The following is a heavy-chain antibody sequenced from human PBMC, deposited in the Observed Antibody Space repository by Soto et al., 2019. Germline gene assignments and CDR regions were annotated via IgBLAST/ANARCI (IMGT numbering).Heavy chain of an antibody. CDR3: AREYYYDSCGYYYYYYYSGMDF. Sequence: GGSLRLSCAASGFTVSSNYMSWVRQAPGKGLEWVSVIYSGGSTYYADSVKGRFTISRDNSKNTLYLQMNSLRAEDTAVYYCAREYYYDSCGYYYYYYYSGMDFWGQGTTVTVSS. V-gene: IGHV3-66*01. CDR1: GFTVSSNY. CDR2: IYSGGST. J-gene: IGHJ6*02. D-gene: IGHD3-22*01.